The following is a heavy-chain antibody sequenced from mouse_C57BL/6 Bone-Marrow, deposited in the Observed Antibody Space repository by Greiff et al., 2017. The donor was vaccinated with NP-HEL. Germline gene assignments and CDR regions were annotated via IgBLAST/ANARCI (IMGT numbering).Heavy chain of an antibody. CDR2: INPSTGGT. Sequence: EVQLQQSGPELVKPGASVKISCKASGYSFTGYYMHWVKQSSEKSLEWIGEINPSTGGTSYNQKFKGKATLTVDKSSSTAYMQLKSLTSEDSAVYYCARWGSSTYYFDYWGQGTTLTVSS. J-gene: IGHJ2*01. D-gene: IGHD5-1*01. CDR3: ARWGSSTYYFDY. V-gene: IGHV1-43*01. CDR1: GYSFTGYY.